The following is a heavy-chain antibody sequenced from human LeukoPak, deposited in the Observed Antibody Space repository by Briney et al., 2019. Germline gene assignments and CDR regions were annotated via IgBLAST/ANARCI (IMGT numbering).Heavy chain of an antibody. CDR2: ISGSGDST. V-gene: IGHV3-23*01. CDR1: GFTFSSYA. CDR3: ARDQGLLVVAGRFGY. D-gene: IGHD6-19*01. J-gene: IGHJ4*02. Sequence: GGSLRLSCAASGFTFSSYAMSWVRQAPGKGLEWVSAISGSGDSTYYADSVKGRFTISRDNAKNSLYLQMNSLRAEDTAVYYCARDQGLLVVAGRFGYWGQGTLVTVSS.